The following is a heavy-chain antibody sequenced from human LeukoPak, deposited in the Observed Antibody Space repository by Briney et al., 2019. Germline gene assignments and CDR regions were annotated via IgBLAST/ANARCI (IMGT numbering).Heavy chain of an antibody. CDR3: ARVRYYGSGSYYVDY. CDR2: MNPNSGNT. J-gene: IGHJ4*02. Sequence: ASVKVSCKASGYTFTSYDINWVRKATGQGLEWMGWMNPNSGNTGYAQKFQGRVTMTRNTSISTAYMELSSLRSEDTAVYYCARVRYYGSGSYYVDYWGQGTLVTVSS. CDR1: GYTFTSYD. D-gene: IGHD3-10*01. V-gene: IGHV1-8*01.